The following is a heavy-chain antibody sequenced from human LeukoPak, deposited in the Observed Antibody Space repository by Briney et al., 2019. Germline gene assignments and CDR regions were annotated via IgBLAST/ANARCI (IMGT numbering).Heavy chain of an antibody. V-gene: IGHV1-46*01. D-gene: IGHD3-10*01. CDR3: ARDGTRVRGVEPPAPYYYYGMDV. CDR2: INPSGGST. J-gene: IGHJ6*02. Sequence: ASVKVSCKASGYTFTSYYMHWVRQAPGQGLEWMGIINPSGGSTSYAQKFQGRVTMTRDTSTSTVYMELSSLRSEDTAVYYCARDGTRVRGVEPPAPYYYYGMDVWGQGTTVTVSS. CDR1: GYTFTSYY.